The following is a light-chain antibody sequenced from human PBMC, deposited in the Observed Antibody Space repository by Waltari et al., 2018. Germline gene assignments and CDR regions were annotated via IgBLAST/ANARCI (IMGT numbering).Light chain of an antibody. CDR1: SSNIGRHY. Sequence: QSVLTQPPSASGTPGQRVTISCSGSSSNIGRHYVYWYQQLPGTAPKLLIYSNNPRPSGVPDRFSGSKSDTSASLAISGLRSEDEADYYCAAWDDSLSGPVFGGGTKLTVL. CDR2: SNN. CDR3: AAWDDSLSGPV. V-gene: IGLV1-47*01. J-gene: IGLJ2*01.